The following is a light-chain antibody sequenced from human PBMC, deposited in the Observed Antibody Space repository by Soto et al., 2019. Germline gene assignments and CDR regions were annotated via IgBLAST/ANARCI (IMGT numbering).Light chain of an antibody. CDR3: QQANNFPWT. V-gene: IGKV1-12*01. CDR1: QGIGRW. Sequence: DIQMTQSPSSVSASVGDRVTITCRASQGIGRWLAWYQQKPGKAPKLLISAASSLQSGVPSRFRGSGSGTGFTLTISSLQPEDFATYFCQQANNFPWTFGRGTEVEIK. CDR2: AAS. J-gene: IGKJ1*01.